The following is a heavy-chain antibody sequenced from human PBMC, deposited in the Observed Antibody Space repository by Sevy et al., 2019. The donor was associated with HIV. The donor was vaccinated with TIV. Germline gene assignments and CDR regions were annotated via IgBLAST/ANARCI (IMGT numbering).Heavy chain of an antibody. D-gene: IGHD4-4*01. CDR2: IFSGGRT. Sequence: GGSLRLSCAVSGFAVSDNCMSWVRQSPGKGLEWVSVIFSGGRTSYADSVKGRFTVSRDGSKNTLYLQMDNLRAEDTATYYCARDRVVHNDYIFVAYYYGMDVWRQGTTVTVSS. J-gene: IGHJ6*02. CDR3: ARDRVVHNDYIFVAYYYGMDV. V-gene: IGHV3-53*01. CDR1: GFAVSDNC.